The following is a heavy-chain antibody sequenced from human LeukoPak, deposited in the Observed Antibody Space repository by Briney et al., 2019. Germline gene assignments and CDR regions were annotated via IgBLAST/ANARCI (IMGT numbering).Heavy chain of an antibody. CDR2: IYTSGST. V-gene: IGHV4-4*07. CDR3: ARVPPGYSSGWYLDY. D-gene: IGHD6-19*01. J-gene: IGHJ4*02. CDR1: GGAIISDY. Sequence: PSDTLSLTCTVSGGAIISDYWSLIRQPAGKGLEGIGRIYTSGSTNYNPSLKSRVTISVDKSMNQFSLNLSSVTAADTAVYSCARVPPGYSSGWYLDYWGQGTLVTVSS.